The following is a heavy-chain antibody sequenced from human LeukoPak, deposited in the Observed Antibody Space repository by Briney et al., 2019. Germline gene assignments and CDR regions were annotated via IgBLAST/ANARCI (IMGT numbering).Heavy chain of an antibody. D-gene: IGHD1-1*01. V-gene: IGHV1-2*02. CDR1: GYTFTGYY. Sequence: ASVKVSCKASGYTFTGYYMHWVRQAPGQGLEWMGWINPNSGGTNYAQKFQGRVTMTRDTSISTAYMELSRLRSDDTAVYYCARGGVGGLERRKAFDIWGQGTMVTASS. CDR3: ARGGVGGLERRKAFDI. CDR2: INPNSGGT. J-gene: IGHJ3*02.